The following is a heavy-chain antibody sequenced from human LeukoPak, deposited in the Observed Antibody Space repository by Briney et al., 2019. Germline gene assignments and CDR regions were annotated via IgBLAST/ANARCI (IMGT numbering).Heavy chain of an antibody. CDR1: GGSISSYY. V-gene: IGHV4-4*07. J-gene: IGHJ4*02. CDR2: TYTSGSI. Sequence: SETLSLTCTVSGGSISSYYWSWIRQPAGKGLEWIGRTYTSGSITYNPSLKSRVSMSVDTSKNQFSLKLSSVTAADTAMYYCARHHSGSYSGSGFPGDYWGQGTLVTVSS. CDR3: ARHHSGSYSGSGFPGDY. D-gene: IGHD1-26*01.